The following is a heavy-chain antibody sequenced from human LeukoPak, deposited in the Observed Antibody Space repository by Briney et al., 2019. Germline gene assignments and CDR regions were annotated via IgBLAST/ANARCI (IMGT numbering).Heavy chain of an antibody. Sequence: GASVKVSCKASGGTFSSYAISWVRQAPGQGLEWMGGIIPIFGTANYAQNFQGRVTITADESTSTAYMELSSLRSEDTAVYYCARVNLGYCSSTSCYGMDVWGQGTTVTVSS. CDR3: ARVNLGYCSSTSCYGMDV. CDR2: IIPIFGTA. V-gene: IGHV1-69*13. CDR1: GGTFSSYA. D-gene: IGHD2-2*01. J-gene: IGHJ6*02.